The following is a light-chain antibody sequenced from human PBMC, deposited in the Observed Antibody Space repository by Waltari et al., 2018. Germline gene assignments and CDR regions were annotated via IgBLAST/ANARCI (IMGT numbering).Light chain of an antibody. CDR3: QQANSFPVT. CDR1: QGITRW. V-gene: IGKV1-12*01. CDR2: AAS. Sequence: DIQMPQSPSSVSASVGDIVTMTCRASQGITRWLAWYQQEPGKAPKLLIYAASSLQSGVPSRFSGNGYGTEFTLTIRSLQPEDFATYECQQANSFPVTFGGGTKVGIK. J-gene: IGKJ4*01.